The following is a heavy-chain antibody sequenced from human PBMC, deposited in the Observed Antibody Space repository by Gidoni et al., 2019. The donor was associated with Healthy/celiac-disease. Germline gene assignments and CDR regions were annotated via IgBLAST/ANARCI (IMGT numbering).Heavy chain of an antibody. CDR1: GYSFTSYW. CDR2: IYPGDSDT. D-gene: IGHD2-15*01. CDR3: ARHGRYCSGGSCYSKDYYYGMDV. Sequence: EVQLVQSGAEVKQPGESLQISCKGSGYSFTSYWIGWSLQLPGNGLEWMGIIYPGDSDTRYSPSFQGQVTISADKSISTAYLQWSSLKASDTAMYYCARHGRYCSGGSCYSKDYYYGMDVWGQGTTVTVSS. J-gene: IGHJ6*02. V-gene: IGHV5-51*01.